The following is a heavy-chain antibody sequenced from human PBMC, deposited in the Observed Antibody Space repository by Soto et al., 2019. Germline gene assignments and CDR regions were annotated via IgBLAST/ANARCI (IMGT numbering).Heavy chain of an antibody. J-gene: IGHJ4*02. CDR2: IFYTGST. V-gene: IGHV4-39*01. D-gene: IGHD3-22*01. Sequence: PSETLSLTCSVSDDSISSSTYYWGWIRQPPGKGLEWLGYIFYTGSTYKNPPLKSRVTISADSSKNQFSVNLTSVTATDTAVYYCARRPSSGYAYYFDYWGQGILVTVS. CDR3: ARRPSSGYAYYFDY. CDR1: DDSISSSTYY.